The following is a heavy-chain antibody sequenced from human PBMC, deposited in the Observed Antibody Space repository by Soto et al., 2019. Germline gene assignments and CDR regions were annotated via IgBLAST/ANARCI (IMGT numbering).Heavy chain of an antibody. CDR3: ARGSIAAASYFDY. D-gene: IGHD6-25*01. CDR1: GGTFSNYA. V-gene: IGHV1-69*01. Sequence: QVHLVQSGGEVKKPGSSVKVSCKASGGTFSNYAISWVRQAPGQGLEWMGSIMPMFGAANYAQKFQGTVTITADESTTTVYMELSNLRSEDTAVYFCARGSIAAASYFDYWGQGTLITVSS. J-gene: IGHJ4*02. CDR2: IMPMFGAA.